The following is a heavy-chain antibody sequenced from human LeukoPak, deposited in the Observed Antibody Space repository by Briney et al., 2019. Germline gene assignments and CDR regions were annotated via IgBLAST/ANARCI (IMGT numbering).Heavy chain of an antibody. CDR2: IIPLFGTA. Sequence: SVKVSCKASGGTFSSYAISWVRQAPGQGLEWMGGIIPLFGTANYAQKFQGRVTITADESTSTAYMELSSLRSEDTAVYYCARGPARISKGNWFDPWGQGTLVTVSS. J-gene: IGHJ5*02. CDR1: GGTFSSYA. CDR3: ARGPARISKGNWFDP. D-gene: IGHD2-15*01. V-gene: IGHV1-69*13.